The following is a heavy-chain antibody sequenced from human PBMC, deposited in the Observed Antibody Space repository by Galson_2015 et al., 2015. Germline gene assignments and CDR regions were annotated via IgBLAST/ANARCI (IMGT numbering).Heavy chain of an antibody. V-gene: IGHV1-46*01. CDR1: GYTFTGYY. J-gene: IGHJ6*03. CDR2: INPSGGST. CDR3: ARDQGKYYYGSGNYYYMDV. D-gene: IGHD3-10*01. Sequence: SVKVSCKASGYTFTGYYMHWVRQAPGQGLEWMGIINPSGGSTSYAQKFQGRVAMTRDTSTSTVYMELSSLRSEDTAVYYCARDQGKYYYGSGNYYYMDVWGKGTTVTVSS.